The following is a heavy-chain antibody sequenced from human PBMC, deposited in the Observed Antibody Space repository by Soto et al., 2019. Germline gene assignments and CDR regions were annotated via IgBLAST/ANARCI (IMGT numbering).Heavy chain of an antibody. V-gene: IGHV1-69*13. J-gene: IGHJ5*02. D-gene: IGHD2-2*01. Sequence: ASVKVSCKASGGTFSSYAISWFRQAPGQGLEWMGGIIPIFGTANYAQKFQGRVTITADESTSTAYMELSSLSSEDTAVYYCARDPNADIVVVTAATGLFEPWGQGTMVNVSS. CDR2: IIPIFGTA. CDR1: GGTFSSYA. CDR3: ARDPNADIVVVTAATGLFEP.